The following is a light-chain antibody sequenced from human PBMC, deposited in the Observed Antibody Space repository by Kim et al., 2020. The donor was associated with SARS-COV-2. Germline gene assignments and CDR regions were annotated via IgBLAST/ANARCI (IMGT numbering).Light chain of an antibody. Sequence: ATINCKSSQSALYTSNNKNYLAWYQQKSGQPPKLLINWASTRESGVPDRFSGSGSGTDFTLTISSLQAEDVAVYYCQQYLTPPFAFGPGTKLEI. CDR1: QSALYTSNNKNY. J-gene: IGKJ3*01. CDR2: WAS. CDR3: QQYLTPPFA. V-gene: IGKV4-1*01.